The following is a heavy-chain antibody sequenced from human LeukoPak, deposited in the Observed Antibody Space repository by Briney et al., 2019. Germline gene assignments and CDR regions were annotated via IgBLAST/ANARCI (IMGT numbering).Heavy chain of an antibody. J-gene: IGHJ4*02. Sequence: PSETLSLTCTVSGGSISSYYWSWIRQPPGKGLEWIGYIYYSGSTNYNPSLKSRVTISVDTSKNQFSLKLSSVTAADTAVYYCARSSSGWLIYFDYWGQGTLVTVSS. V-gene: IGHV4-59*01. D-gene: IGHD6-19*01. CDR1: GGSISSYY. CDR3: ARSSSGWLIYFDY. CDR2: IYYSGST.